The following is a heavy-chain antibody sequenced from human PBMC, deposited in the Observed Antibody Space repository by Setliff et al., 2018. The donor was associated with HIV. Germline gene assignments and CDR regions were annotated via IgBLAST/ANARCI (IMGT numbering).Heavy chain of an antibody. CDR2: ITVGDGNT. Sequence: ASVKVSCKASGGTFSSYAISWVRQTPGQRLEWMGWITVGDGNTKYSQKFQGRVTITRDTSASTAYMELSSLRSEDTAVYYCARGYSIALGWFDPWGQGTLVTVSS. V-gene: IGHV1-3*01. CDR1: GGTFSSYA. CDR3: ARGYSIALGWFDP. D-gene: IGHD6-13*01. J-gene: IGHJ5*02.